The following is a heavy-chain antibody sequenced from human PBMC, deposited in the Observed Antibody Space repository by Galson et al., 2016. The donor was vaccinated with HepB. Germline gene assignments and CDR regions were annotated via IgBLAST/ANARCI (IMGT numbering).Heavy chain of an antibody. Sequence: SLRLSCAASGFTFSGYWMTWVRQAPEKGLEWVANIKQDGSEKNYVDSVKGRFTISRDNAKNLVYLQMNSQRAEDTAMYYCASAPAATESDYWGQGTLVTVSP. CDR2: IKQDGSEK. CDR3: ASAPAATESDY. D-gene: IGHD6-25*01. CDR1: GFTFSGYW. V-gene: IGHV3-7*01. J-gene: IGHJ4*02.